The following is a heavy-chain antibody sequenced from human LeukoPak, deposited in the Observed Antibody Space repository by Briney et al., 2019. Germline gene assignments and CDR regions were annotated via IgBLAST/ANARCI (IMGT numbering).Heavy chain of an antibody. CDR1: GGSISSYY. D-gene: IGHD5-18*01. CDR2: IYYSGST. V-gene: IGHV4-59*01. J-gene: IGHJ4*02. CDR3: ARDPTGYSYGVHYFDY. Sequence: PSETLSLTCTVSGGSISSYYWSWIRQPPGKGLERIGYIYYSGSTNYNPSLKSRVTISVDTSKNQFSLKLSSVTAADTAVYYCARDPTGYSYGVHYFDYWGQGTLVTVSS.